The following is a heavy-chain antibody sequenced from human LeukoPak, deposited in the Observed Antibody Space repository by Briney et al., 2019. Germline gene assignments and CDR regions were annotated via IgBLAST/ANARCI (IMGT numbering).Heavy chain of an antibody. V-gene: IGHV1-8*03. Sequence: ASVKVSCKASGYTFTSYDINWVRQATGQGLEWMGWMNPNSGNTGYAQKFQGRVTITRNTSISTAYMELSSLRSEDTAVYYCARVWNYYGMDVWGQGTTVTVSS. J-gene: IGHJ6*02. CDR2: MNPNSGNT. CDR1: GYTFTSYD. D-gene: IGHD2-21*01. CDR3: ARVWNYYGMDV.